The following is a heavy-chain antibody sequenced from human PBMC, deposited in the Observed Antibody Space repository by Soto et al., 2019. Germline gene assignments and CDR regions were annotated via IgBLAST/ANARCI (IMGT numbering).Heavy chain of an antibody. D-gene: IGHD6-6*01. V-gene: IGHV1-46*01. CDR1: GYTFTSYY. J-gene: IGHJ6*02. CDR2: INPSGGST. Sequence: ASVKVSCKASGYTFTSYYMHWVRQAPGQGLEWMGIINPSGGSTSYAQKFQGRVTMTRDTSTSTVYMELSSLRSEDTAVYYCEGESGIAARALYGMNVWGQGTTVTVS. CDR3: EGESGIAARALYGMNV.